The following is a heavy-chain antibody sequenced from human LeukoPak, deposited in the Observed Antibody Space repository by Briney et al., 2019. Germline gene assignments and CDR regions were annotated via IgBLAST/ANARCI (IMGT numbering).Heavy chain of an antibody. CDR3: ARWNRELFDSSGYWNPNWFDP. Sequence: GRSLRLSCAASGFTFSSYWMHWVRQAPGKGLVWVSRINSDGSSTSYADSVKGRFTISRDNAKNTLYLQMNSLRAEDTAVYYCARWNRELFDSSGYWNPNWFDPWGQGTLVTVSS. CDR1: GFTFSSYW. D-gene: IGHD3-22*01. J-gene: IGHJ5*02. CDR2: INSDGSST. V-gene: IGHV3-74*01.